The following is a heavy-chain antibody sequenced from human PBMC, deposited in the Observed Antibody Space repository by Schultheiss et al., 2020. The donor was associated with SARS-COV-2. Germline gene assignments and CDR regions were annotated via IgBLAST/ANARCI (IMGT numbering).Heavy chain of an antibody. CDR1: GFTFSSYG. CDR2: IWYDGSNK. V-gene: IGHV3-30*02. J-gene: IGHJ6*02. D-gene: IGHD2-2*02. Sequence: GGSLRLSCAASGFTFSSYGMHWVRQAPGKGLEWVAVIWYDGSNKYYADSVKGRFTISRDNSKNTLYLQMNSLRAEDTAVYYCAKEIVVVPAAIPLYYYGMDVWGQGTTVTVSS. CDR3: AKEIVVVPAAIPLYYYGMDV.